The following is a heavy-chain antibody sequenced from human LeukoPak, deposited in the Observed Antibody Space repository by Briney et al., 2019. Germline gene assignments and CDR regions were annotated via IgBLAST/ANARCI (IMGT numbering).Heavy chain of an antibody. J-gene: IGHJ5*02. CDR2: IIAYNGNT. CDR3: ARKLGFGEVSGFDP. V-gene: IGHV1-18*01. D-gene: IGHD3-10*01. Sequence: ASVKVSCKASGYTFTSYGISWVRQAPGQGLEWMGWIIAYNGNTNYAQKLQGRVTMTTDTSTSTAYMELRNLRSDDTAVYYCARKLGFGEVSGFDPWGQGTLVTVSS. CDR1: GYTFTSYG.